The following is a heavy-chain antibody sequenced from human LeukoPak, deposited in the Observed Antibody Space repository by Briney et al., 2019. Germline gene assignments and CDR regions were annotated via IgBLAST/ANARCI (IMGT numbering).Heavy chain of an antibody. J-gene: IGHJ4*02. CDR2: KKSKTDGGTT. Sequence: GGSLRLSCAASGFTFSNAWMSWVRQAPGKGLEWVGRKKSKTDGGTTDYAAPVKGRFTISRDDSKNTLYLQMNSLKTEDTAVYYCTTRLRYFDWTIYDFDYWGQGTLVTVSS. D-gene: IGHD3-9*01. V-gene: IGHV3-15*01. CDR1: GFTFSNAW. CDR3: TTRLRYFDWTIYDFDY.